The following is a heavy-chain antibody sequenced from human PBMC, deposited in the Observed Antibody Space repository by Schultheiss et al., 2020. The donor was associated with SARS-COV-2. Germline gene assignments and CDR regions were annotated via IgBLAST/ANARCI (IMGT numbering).Heavy chain of an antibody. CDR3: ARHRETVWNYDAFDI. V-gene: IGHV4-34*01. D-gene: IGHD1-7*01. Sequence: SQTLSLTCAVYGGSFSGYYWSWIRQPPGKGLEWIGEINHSGSTNYNPSLKSRVTMSVDTSKNQFSLKLSSVTAADTAVYYCARHRETVWNYDAFDIWGQGTMVTVSS. CDR2: INHSGST. J-gene: IGHJ3*02. CDR1: GGSFSGYY.